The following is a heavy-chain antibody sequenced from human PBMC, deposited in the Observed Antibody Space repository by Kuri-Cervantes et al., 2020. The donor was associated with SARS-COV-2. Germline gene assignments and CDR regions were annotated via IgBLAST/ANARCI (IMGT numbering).Heavy chain of an antibody. CDR1: GGTFSSYA. D-gene: IGHD1-26*01. Sequence: SVKVSCKASGGTFSSYAISWVRQAPGQGLEWMGGIIPIFGTANYAQKFQGRVTITTDESTSTAYMELSSLRSEDTAVYYCARDLILVGATPYYYYMDVWGKGTTVTVSS. CDR3: ARDLILVGATPYYYYMDV. J-gene: IGHJ6*03. V-gene: IGHV1-69*05. CDR2: IIPIFGTA.